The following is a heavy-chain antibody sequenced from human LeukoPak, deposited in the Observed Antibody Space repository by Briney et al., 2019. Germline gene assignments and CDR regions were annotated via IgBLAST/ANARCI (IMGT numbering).Heavy chain of an antibody. CDR2: IYYRRST. J-gene: IGHJ4*02. CDR3: ARVGSGWYSLIPYY. Sequence: PSETVSLMCTVSGGSISRYYWGWVRQPPGEGLGGIGYIYYRRSTNYNPSLQTRVTISVDTYTNPFSLKPGSVTPADTAVYYCARVGSGWYSLIPYYWGQGILVSVSS. CDR1: GGSISRYY. D-gene: IGHD6-19*01. V-gene: IGHV4-59*01.